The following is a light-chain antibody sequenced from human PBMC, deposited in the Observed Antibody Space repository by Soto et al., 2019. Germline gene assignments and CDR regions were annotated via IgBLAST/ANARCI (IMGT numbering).Light chain of an antibody. CDR2: EVS. J-gene: IGLJ1*01. CDR1: SSDIGGYND. V-gene: IGLV2-14*01. Sequence: QSVLTQPASVSGSPGQSITIPCTGTSSDIGGYNDVSWYQQHPGKAPKLMIYEVSHRPSGISNRFSGSKSGNTASLTISGLQAEDEPDYYCSSYTSSVAHVFRTGTKGTVL. CDR3: SSYTSSVAHV.